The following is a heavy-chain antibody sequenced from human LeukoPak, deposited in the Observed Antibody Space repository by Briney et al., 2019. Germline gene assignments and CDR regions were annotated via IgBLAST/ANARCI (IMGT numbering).Heavy chain of an antibody. D-gene: IGHD3-3*01. J-gene: IGHJ4*02. CDR1: GGSISSYY. CDR2: IYYSGST. V-gene: IGHV4-59*01. Sequence: PSETLSLTCTVSGGSISSYYWSWIRQPPGKGLEWIGYIYYSGSTNYNPSLKSRVTISVDTSKNQFSLKLSSVTAADTAVYYCAREVVSHPTYYDFWSGYYTRHFGYWGQGTLVTVSS. CDR3: AREVVSHPTYYDFWSGYYTRHFGY.